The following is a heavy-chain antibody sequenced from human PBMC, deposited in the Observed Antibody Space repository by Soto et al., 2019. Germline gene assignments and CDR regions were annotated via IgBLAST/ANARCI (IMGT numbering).Heavy chain of an antibody. CDR1: GFTFNDYA. CDR2: LTNSAYRT. D-gene: IGHD1-26*01. J-gene: IGHJ4*02. CDR3: VKTEGGTQASLYFGH. V-gene: IGHV3-23*01. Sequence: GGSLRLSCAASGFTFNDYAMSCDRQAPGKGLQWVSSLTNSAYRTNYTDSVRGRFTISRDNSQNMLYLQIDSLRGDDTAVYYCVKTEGGTQASLYFGHWGQGSLVTVS.